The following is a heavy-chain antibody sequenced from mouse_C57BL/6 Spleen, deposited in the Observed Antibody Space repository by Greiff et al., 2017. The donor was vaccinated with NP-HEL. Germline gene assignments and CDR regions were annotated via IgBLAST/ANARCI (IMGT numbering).Heavy chain of an antibody. D-gene: IGHD2-3*01. Sequence: VQRVESGAELARPGASVKLSCKASGYTFTSYGISWVKQRTGQGLEWIGEIYPRSGNTYYNEKFKGKATLTADKSSSTAYMELRSLTSEDSAVYFCARGGYDGYYDAMDYWGQGTSVTVSS. CDR1: GYTFTSYG. J-gene: IGHJ4*01. CDR2: IYPRSGNT. V-gene: IGHV1-81*01. CDR3: ARGGYDGYYDAMDY.